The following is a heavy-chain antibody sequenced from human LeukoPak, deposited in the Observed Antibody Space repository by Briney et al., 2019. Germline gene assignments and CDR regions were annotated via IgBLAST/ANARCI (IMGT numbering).Heavy chain of an antibody. CDR3: ARDSIAAYYFDN. D-gene: IGHD6-6*01. J-gene: IGHJ4*02. Sequence: PGGSLRLSCAASGFIFSSHSMHWVRQAPGKGLEWVAVIWLDGSNEYYVDSVNGQFTISRDNTKNSLYLQMTSLRAKDTAVYYCARDSIAAYYFDNWGQGTLVTVSS. CDR1: GFIFSSHS. V-gene: IGHV3-33*08. CDR2: IWLDGSNE.